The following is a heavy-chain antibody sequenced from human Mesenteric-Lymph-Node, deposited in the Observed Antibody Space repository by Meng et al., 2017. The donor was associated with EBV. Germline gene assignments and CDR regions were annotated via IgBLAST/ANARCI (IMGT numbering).Heavy chain of an antibody. CDR3: ARGRRLQSLDS. CDR2: INTDNGNT. D-gene: IGHD4-11*01. V-gene: IGHV1-3*04. J-gene: IGHJ4*02. Sequence: QVHFVQSGAEVKQPGASVKVSCKASGYTFTYALHWVRQAPGQSLEWMGLINTDNGNTKYSQKFRGRVAMTRDTAANTAYMELSSLTSEDTAVYYCARGRRLQSLDSWGQGTQVTVSS. CDR1: GYTFTYA.